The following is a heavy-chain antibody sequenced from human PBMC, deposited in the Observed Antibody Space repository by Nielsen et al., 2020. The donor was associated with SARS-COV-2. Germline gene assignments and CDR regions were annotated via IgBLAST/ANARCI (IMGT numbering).Heavy chain of an antibody. D-gene: IGHD5-18*01. CDR2: ISGSGGST. V-gene: IGHV3-23*01. CDR1: GFTFSSYA. Sequence: GESLKISCAASGFTFSSYAMSWVRQAPGKGLEWVSAISGSGGSTYYADSVKGRLTISRDNSKNTLYLQMNSLRAEDTAVYYCAKDPNTAMVSGMDVWGQGTTVTVSS. J-gene: IGHJ6*02. CDR3: AKDPNTAMVSGMDV.